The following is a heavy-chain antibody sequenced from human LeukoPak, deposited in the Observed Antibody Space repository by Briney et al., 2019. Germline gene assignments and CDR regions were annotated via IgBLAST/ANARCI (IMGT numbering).Heavy chain of an antibody. CDR3: ARVPYDSSGYPLDY. CDR2: IYYSGST. V-gene: IGHV4-59*11. CDR1: GGSITNHY. Sequence: SETLSLTCTVSGGSITNHYWGWIRQPPGKGLEWIGYIYYSGSTYYNPSLKSRVTISVDTSKNQFSLKLSSVTAADTAVYYCARVPYDSSGYPLDYWGQGTLVTVSS. D-gene: IGHD3-22*01. J-gene: IGHJ4*02.